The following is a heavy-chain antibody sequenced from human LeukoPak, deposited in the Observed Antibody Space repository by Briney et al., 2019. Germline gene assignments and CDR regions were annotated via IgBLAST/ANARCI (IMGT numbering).Heavy chain of an antibody. Sequence: PSHTLSPTCTLSGGSISSSSYYCGWIRQPPGKGLEWIGSIYYSGSTYYNPSHKSRVTISVDTSKNQFSLKLSSVTATDTAVYYCARAYSPFDYWGQGTLVTVSS. CDR2: IYYSGST. D-gene: IGHD2-21*01. V-gene: IGHV4-39*01. CDR1: GGSISSSSYY. CDR3: ARAYSPFDY. J-gene: IGHJ4*02.